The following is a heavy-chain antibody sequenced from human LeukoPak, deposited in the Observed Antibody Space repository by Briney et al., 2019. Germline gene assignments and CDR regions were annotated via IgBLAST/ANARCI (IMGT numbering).Heavy chain of an antibody. D-gene: IGHD3-22*01. CDR2: IYYSGNT. J-gene: IGHJ4*02. CDR3: ARTPYYYDSSGFSYYFDY. V-gene: IGHV4-59*01. Sequence: SETLSLTCTVSGGSISNFYWSWIRQPPGKGLEWIGYIYYSGNTNYKPSLKSRVIISVDTSKNQFSLKLSSVTAADTAVYYCARTPYYYDSSGFSYYFDYWGQGTLVTISS. CDR1: GGSISNFY.